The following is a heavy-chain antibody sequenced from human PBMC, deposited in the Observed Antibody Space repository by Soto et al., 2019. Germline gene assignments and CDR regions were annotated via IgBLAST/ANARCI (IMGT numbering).Heavy chain of an antibody. V-gene: IGHV1-69*06. CDR1: GGTFSSHG. CDR3: ASERSAQYFDV. CDR2: IIPTFGTP. D-gene: IGHD1-26*01. Sequence: QVQLVQSGTVVQRRGSSVKVSCQASGGTFSSHGMAWVRQAPGQGLEWMGGIIPTFGTPTYAPKFQGRVTITAHKSTHTAYMELSSLTSEGTGVYFCASERSAQYFDVWCQGTLITVSS. J-gene: IGHJ4*02.